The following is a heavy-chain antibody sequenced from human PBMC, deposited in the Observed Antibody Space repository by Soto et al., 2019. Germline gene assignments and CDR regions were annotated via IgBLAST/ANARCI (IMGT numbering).Heavy chain of an antibody. Sequence: EVQLLESGGGLVQPGGSLRLSCAASGFTFSNYAMTWVRQAPGKGLQCVSFIIGSGGNTWYADSVKGRFTISRDNTKNTLYLQMNSLRDEDTAVYYCVKMGGFCATATCYRFNYWGQGTLVTVSS. D-gene: IGHD3-16*01. J-gene: IGHJ4*02. CDR2: IIGSGGNT. V-gene: IGHV3-23*01. CDR1: GFTFSNYA. CDR3: VKMGGFCATATCYRFNY.